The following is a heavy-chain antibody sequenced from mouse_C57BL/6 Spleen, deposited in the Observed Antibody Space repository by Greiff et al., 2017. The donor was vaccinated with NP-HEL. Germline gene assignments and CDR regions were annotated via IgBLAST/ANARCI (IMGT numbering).Heavy chain of an antibody. J-gene: IGHJ4*01. V-gene: IGHV3-6*01. CDR1: GYSITSGYY. CDR3: ARETIYYGNYDAMDY. D-gene: IGHD2-1*01. Sequence: EVKLVESGPGLVKPSQSLSLTCSVTGYSITSGYYWNWIRQFPGNKLEWMGYISYDGSNNYNPSLKNRISITRDTAKNQFFLKLNSVTTENTATYYCARETIYYGNYDAMDYWGQGTSVTVSS. CDR2: ISYDGSN.